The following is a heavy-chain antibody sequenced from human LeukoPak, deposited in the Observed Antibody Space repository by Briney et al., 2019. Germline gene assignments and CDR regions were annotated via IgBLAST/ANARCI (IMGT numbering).Heavy chain of an antibody. CDR3: ARAHSSSWEGLDY. V-gene: IGHV4-39*07. CDR1: GGFISSSTYY. J-gene: IGHJ4*02. D-gene: IGHD6-13*01. Sequence: PSETLSLTCTVSGGFISSSTYYWGWIRQPPGKGLEWIGNIYYTGSTYYNPSLESRVTISVDTSKDQFSLKLSSVTAADTAVYYCARAHSSSWEGLDYWGQGTLVTVSS. CDR2: IYYTGST.